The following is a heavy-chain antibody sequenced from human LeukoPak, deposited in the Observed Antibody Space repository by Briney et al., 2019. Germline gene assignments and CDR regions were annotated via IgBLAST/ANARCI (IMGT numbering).Heavy chain of an antibody. CDR1: GGSFSGYY. V-gene: IGHV4-34*01. D-gene: IGHD5-24*01. CDR2: INHSGST. J-gene: IGHJ4*02. Sequence: SETLSLTCAVYGGSFSGYYWSWIRQPPGKGLEWIGEINHSGSTNYNPSLKSRVTVSVDTSKNQFSLKLSSVTAADTAVYYCARGGDGYNYYFDYWGQGTLVTVSS. CDR3: ARGGDGYNYYFDY.